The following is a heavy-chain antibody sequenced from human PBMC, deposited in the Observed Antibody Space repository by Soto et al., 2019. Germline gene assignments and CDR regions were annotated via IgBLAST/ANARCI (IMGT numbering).Heavy chain of an antibody. V-gene: IGHV3-7*01. Sequence: GGSLRLSCAAYGFSFSNYWMSWVRQAPGKGLEWVANIKQDGSDIFYADSVKGRFIISRDNAKNSLYLQMNSLRAEDTALYYCARDKILGATNFDYWGQGTLVTVSS. CDR2: IKQDGSDI. J-gene: IGHJ4*02. CDR1: GFSFSNYW. D-gene: IGHD1-26*01. CDR3: ARDKILGATNFDY.